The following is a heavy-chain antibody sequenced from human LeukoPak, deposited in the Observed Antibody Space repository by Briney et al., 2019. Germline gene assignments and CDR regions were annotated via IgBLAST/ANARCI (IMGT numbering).Heavy chain of an antibody. CDR1: GFIFSNLW. CDR2: IKSNFNGGTI. CDR3: TTEPPRTGGRYMAV. V-gene: IGHV3-15*01. D-gene: IGHD1-1*01. Sequence: PGGSLRLSCAASGFIFSNLWMTWVRQTPGKGLEWVGRIKSNFNGGTIDYAAPVKGRFIISRDDSKNTLYLQMNSLITEDTAVYYCTTEPPRTGGRYMAVWGKGTTVTVSS. J-gene: IGHJ6*03.